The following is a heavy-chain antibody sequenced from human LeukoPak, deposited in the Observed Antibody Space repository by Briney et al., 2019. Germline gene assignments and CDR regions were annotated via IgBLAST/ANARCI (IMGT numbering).Heavy chain of an antibody. CDR1: GFTFGDYA. Sequence: GGSLRLSCTASGFTFGDYAMSWVRQAPGKGLEWVGFIRSKAYGGTTEYAASVKGRFTISRDDSKSIAYLQMNSLKTEDTAVYYCTRHRITMVRVPDYWGQGPLVTVP. CDR2: IRSKAYGGTT. CDR3: TRHRITMVRVPDY. V-gene: IGHV3-49*04. J-gene: IGHJ4*02. D-gene: IGHD3-10*01.